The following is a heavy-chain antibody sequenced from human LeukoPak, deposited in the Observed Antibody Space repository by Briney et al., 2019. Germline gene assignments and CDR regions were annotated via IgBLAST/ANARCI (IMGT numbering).Heavy chain of an antibody. CDR2: INAGNGNT. V-gene: IGHV1-3*03. J-gene: IGHJ4*02. CDR1: GYTFTSYA. CDR3: ARGPWIYIGSPSYYFDF. D-gene: IGHD5-12*01. Sequence: VASVKVSCKASGYTFTSYAMHWVRQAPGQRLEWMGWINAGNGNTKYSQEFQGRVTITRDTSASTAYMELSSLRSEDMAVYYCARGPWIYIGSPSYYFDFWGQGTLVTVSS.